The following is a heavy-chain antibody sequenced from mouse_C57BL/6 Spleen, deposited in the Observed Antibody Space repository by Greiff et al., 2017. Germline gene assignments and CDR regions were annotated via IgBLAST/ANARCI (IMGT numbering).Heavy chain of an antibody. D-gene: IGHD1-1*01. CDR3: AMRITTVPSFDY. CDR1: GYTFTSYW. CDR2: IDPSDSYT. V-gene: IGHV1-50*01. J-gene: IGHJ2*01. Sequence: QVQLKQPGAELVKPGASVKLSCKASGYTFTSYWMQWVKQRPGQGLEWIGEIDPSDSYTNYNQKFEGKATLTVDTSSSTAYMQLSSLTSEDSAVYYCAMRITTVPSFDYWGQGTTLTVSS.